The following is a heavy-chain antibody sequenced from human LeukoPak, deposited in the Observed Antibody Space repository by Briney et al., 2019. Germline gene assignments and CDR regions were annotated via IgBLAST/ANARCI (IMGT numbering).Heavy chain of an antibody. CDR3: ARPRRGSSWYDY. J-gene: IGHJ4*02. V-gene: IGHV1-2*06. CDR2: INPNSGGT. CDR1: GDTFTGYY. D-gene: IGHD6-13*01. Sequence: GASVKVSCKASGDTFTGYYMHWVRQAPGQGLEWMGRINPNSGGTNYAQKFQGRVTMTRDTSISTAYMELSRLRSDDTAVYYCARPRRGSSWYDYWGQGTLVTVSS.